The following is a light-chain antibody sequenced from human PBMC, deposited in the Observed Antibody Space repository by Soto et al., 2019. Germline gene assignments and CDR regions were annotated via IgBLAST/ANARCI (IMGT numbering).Light chain of an antibody. J-gene: IGKJ2*01. CDR2: GAS. Sequence: EIVMTHSPATLSVSPGERATLSCRASQSVRDNLAWYQQKPGQAPRLLIYGASTRATGVPARFSGSGSGTEFTLTINSLQSEDFALYFCQQSNNWPYTFGQGTKLEIK. V-gene: IGKV3-15*01. CDR3: QQSNNWPYT. CDR1: QSVRDN.